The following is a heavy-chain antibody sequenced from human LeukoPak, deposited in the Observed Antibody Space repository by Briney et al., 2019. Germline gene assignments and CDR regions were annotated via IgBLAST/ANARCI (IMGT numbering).Heavy chain of an antibody. Sequence: PGGSLRLSCAASGFSFSSHWMSWVRQAPGKGLEWVANIKQDGSEKYSVDSVKGRFTISRDNAKNSLYLQMNSLRAEDTAVYYCAREQWLESDAFDIWGQGTMVTVSS. V-gene: IGHV3-7*01. CDR3: AREQWLESDAFDI. CDR1: GFSFSSHW. J-gene: IGHJ3*02. D-gene: IGHD6-19*01. CDR2: IKQDGSEK.